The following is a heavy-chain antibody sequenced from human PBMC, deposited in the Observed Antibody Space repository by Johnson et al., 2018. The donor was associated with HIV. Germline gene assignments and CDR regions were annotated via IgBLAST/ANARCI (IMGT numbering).Heavy chain of an antibody. D-gene: IGHD2-2*01. V-gene: IGHV3-30*04. CDR2: ISYDGSNE. J-gene: IGHJ3*02. Sequence: QVQLVESGGGVVQPGRSLRLSCAASGFTFSSYAMHWVRQAPGKGLEWVAFISYDGSNEYYADSVRGRFTISRDNSKKTLYLQINSLRADDTAVDYCARGGASSTEAFDIWGQGTMVTVSS. CDR1: GFTFSSYA. CDR3: ARGGASSTEAFDI.